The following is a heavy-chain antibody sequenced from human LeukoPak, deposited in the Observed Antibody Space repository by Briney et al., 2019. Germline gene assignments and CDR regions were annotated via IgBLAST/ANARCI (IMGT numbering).Heavy chain of an antibody. V-gene: IGHV3-21*04. CDR1: GFTFSSYS. Sequence: GGSLRLSCAASGFTFSSYSMNWVRQAPGKGLEWVSSISSSSSYIYYADSVKGRFTISRDNSKNTLYLQMNSLRAEDTAVYYCAKGYSSGWYCFDYWGQGTLVTVSS. J-gene: IGHJ4*02. CDR3: AKGYSSGWYCFDY. CDR2: ISSSSSYI. D-gene: IGHD6-19*01.